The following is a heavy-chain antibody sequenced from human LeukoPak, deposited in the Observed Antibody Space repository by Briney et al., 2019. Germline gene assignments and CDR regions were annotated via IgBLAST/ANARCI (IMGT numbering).Heavy chain of an antibody. D-gene: IGHD1-26*01. Sequence: GGSLRLSCAASGFTVSSNYMSWDRQAPGKGLEWVSVIYSGGSTYYADSVKGRFTISRDNSKNTLYLQMNSLRAEDTAVYYCAKNRGAGSHYYYHMNVWGKGTTVTVSS. CDR1: GFTVSSNY. J-gene: IGHJ6*03. V-gene: IGHV3-53*01. CDR2: IYSGGST. CDR3: AKNRGAGSHYYYHMNV.